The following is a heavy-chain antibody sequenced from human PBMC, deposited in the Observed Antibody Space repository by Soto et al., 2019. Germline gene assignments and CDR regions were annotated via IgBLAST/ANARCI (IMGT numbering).Heavy chain of an antibody. J-gene: IGHJ5*01. V-gene: IGHV4-31*03. CDR3: SSKGSIAARGWFDS. CDR1: GGSISSGGYY. CDR2: IYYSGST. Sequence: SETLSLTCTVSGGSISSGGYYSSWIRQHPGKGLEWIGYIYYSGSTYYNQSLKSRVTISVDTSNNLFSLKLGSVSAAETVVYYCSSKGSIAARGWFDSWCLGTLVTVST. D-gene: IGHD6-6*01.